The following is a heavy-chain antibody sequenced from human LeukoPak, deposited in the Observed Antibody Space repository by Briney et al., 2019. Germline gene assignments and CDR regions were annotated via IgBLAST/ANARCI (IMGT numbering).Heavy chain of an antibody. J-gene: IGHJ3*02. CDR1: GGSISSNY. V-gene: IGHV4-59*01. CDR2: IYYSGST. Sequence: KPSQTLSLTCTVSGGSISSNYWSWIRQPPGKGLEWIGYIYYSGSTNYNPYLKSRVTISVDTSKNQSSLKLSSVTAADTAVYYCARGPTGTTGDAFDIWGQGTMVTVSS. D-gene: IGHD1-1*01. CDR3: ARGPTGTTGDAFDI.